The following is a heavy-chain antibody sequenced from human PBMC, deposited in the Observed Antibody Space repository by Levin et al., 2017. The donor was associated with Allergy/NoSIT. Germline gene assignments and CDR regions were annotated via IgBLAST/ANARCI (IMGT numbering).Heavy chain of an antibody. CDR2: ISYDGSNK. D-gene: IGHD2-15*01. J-gene: IGHJ4*02. Sequence: GESLKISCAASGFTFSSYAMHWVRQAPGKGLEWVAVISYDGSNKYYADSVKGRFTISRDNSKNTLYLQMNSLRAEDTAVYYCARLGVRVVAATPGDYWGQGTLVTVSS. V-gene: IGHV3-30-3*01. CDR1: GFTFSSYA. CDR3: ARLGVRVVAATPGDY.